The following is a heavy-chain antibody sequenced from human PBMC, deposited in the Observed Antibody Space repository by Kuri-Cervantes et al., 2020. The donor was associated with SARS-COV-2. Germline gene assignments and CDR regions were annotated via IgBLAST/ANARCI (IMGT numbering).Heavy chain of an antibody. Sequence: SVKVSCKASGCTFSRYAVTWVRQAPGRGLEWMGCIIPHIGTTIYAENFRGRVTLTADKSTNTAYMELSSLRSEDTAVYCCARPYCTTTTCYDWTFDSWGQGTLVTVSS. D-gene: IGHD2-2*01. J-gene: IGHJ4*02. V-gene: IGHV1-69*06. CDR2: IIPHIGTT. CDR1: GCTFSRYA. CDR3: ARPYCTTTTCYDWTFDS.